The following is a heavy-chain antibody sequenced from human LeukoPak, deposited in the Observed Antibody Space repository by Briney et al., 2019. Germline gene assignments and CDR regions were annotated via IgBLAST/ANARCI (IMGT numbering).Heavy chain of an antibody. CDR1: GGSISSGSYY. V-gene: IGHV4-61*09. J-gene: IGHJ6*03. Sequence: SETLSLTCTVSGGSISSGSYYWSWIRQPAGKRLEWIGHIYRSGSTNYNPSLKSRITMSVDTSKNQFSLRLTSVTAEDTAVYYCARVLRYCSGGNCYSGGLGYMDVWGKGTTVTISS. CDR3: ARVLRYCSGGNCYSGGLGYMDV. CDR2: IYRSGST. D-gene: IGHD2-15*01.